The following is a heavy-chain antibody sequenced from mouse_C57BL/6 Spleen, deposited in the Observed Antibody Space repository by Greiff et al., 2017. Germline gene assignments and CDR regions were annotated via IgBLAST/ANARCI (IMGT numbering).Heavy chain of an antibody. CDR1: GYTFTDYY. Sequence: QVQLQQSGPELVKPGASVKISCKASGYTFTDYYINWVKQRPGQGLEWIGWIFPGSGSTYYNEKFKGKATLTVDKSSSTAYMLLSSLTSADSAVYFCARGDYYGSSYGWFAYWGQGTLVTVSA. CDR2: IFPGSGST. J-gene: IGHJ3*01. V-gene: IGHV1-75*01. D-gene: IGHD1-1*01. CDR3: ARGDYYGSSYGWFAY.